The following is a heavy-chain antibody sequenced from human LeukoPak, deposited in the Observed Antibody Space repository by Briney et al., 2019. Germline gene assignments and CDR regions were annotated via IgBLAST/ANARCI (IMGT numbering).Heavy chain of an antibody. Sequence: GGSLRLSCAASGFTFSSYEMNWDRQAPGKGVEWVSYISSSGSTIYYADSVKGRFTISRDNAKNSLYLQMNSLRAEDTAVYYCASGIAVAANWFDPWGQGTLVTVSS. CDR1: GFTFSSYE. CDR3: ASGIAVAANWFDP. CDR2: ISSSGSTI. V-gene: IGHV3-48*03. J-gene: IGHJ5*02. D-gene: IGHD6-19*01.